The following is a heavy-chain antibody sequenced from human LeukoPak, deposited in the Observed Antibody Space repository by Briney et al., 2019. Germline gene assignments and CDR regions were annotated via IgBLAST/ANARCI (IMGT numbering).Heavy chain of an antibody. Sequence: GGSLRLSCAASGFTINNYAMNWVRQAQRKGLEWVSSISSRSTYIYYADSVKGRFTISRDNAKNSLFLQMNSLRAEDTAVYYCVRDKGLGWFDPWGQGTLVTVSS. CDR1: GFTINNYA. J-gene: IGHJ5*02. CDR2: ISSRSTYI. D-gene: IGHD3/OR15-3a*01. CDR3: VRDKGLGWFDP. V-gene: IGHV3-21*01.